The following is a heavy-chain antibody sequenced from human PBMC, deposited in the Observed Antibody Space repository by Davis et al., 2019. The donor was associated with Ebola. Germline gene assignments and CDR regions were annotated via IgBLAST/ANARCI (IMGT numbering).Heavy chain of an antibody. CDR2: IKQDGRDK. V-gene: IGHV3-7*03. D-gene: IGHD1-26*01. J-gene: IGHJ3*02. CDR3: AREAIVGGTDDAFDM. CDR1: GFTFSAYY. Sequence: PGGSLRLSCAASGFTFSAYYITWVRQAPGKGLEWVANIKQDGRDKYYVDSVKGRFTISRDNAKNSVYLQMNNLRAEDTAVYYCAREAIVGGTDDAFDMWGQGTMVTVSS.